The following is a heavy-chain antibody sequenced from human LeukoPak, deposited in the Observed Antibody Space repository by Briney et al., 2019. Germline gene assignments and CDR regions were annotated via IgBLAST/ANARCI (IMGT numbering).Heavy chain of an antibody. Sequence: ASVKVSCKVSGYTLTEVSMHWVRQAPGKGLEWMGRFDPEDGETLSAQRFQGRLTMTEDTSADTAYMGLSSLTSDDTALYYCATGTVSSSWLGIFDFWGQGTLVTVSS. CDR2: FDPEDGET. D-gene: IGHD6-13*01. J-gene: IGHJ4*02. V-gene: IGHV1-24*01. CDR1: GYTLTEVS. CDR3: ATGTVSSSWLGIFDF.